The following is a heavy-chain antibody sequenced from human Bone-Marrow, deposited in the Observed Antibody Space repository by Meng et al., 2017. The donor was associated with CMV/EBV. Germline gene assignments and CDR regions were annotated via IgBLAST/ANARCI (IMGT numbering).Heavy chain of an antibody. V-gene: IGHV3-66*01. CDR2: IYSGGAT. J-gene: IGHJ4*02. Sequence: GGSLRLSCAASGFTVINSYMSWVRQAPGKGLEWVSLIYSGGATHYADSVKGRFTISRDNSKNTLYLQMNSLRAEDTAVYYCAKDWASYDILTGYSPPADYWGQGTLVTVSS. CDR3: AKDWASYDILTGYSPPADY. CDR1: GFTVINSY. D-gene: IGHD3-9*01.